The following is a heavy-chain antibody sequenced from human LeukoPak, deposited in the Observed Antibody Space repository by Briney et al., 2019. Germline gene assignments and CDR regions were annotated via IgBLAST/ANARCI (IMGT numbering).Heavy chain of an antibody. CDR2: INHSGST. CDR1: GGSFSGYY. D-gene: IGHD6-13*01. J-gene: IGHJ4*02. Sequence: SETMSLTCAVYGGSFSGYYWSWIRQPPGKGLEWIGEINHSGSTNYNPSLKSRVSISVDSSKNQFSLKVSSVTAADTAVYYCARGSDTAAGLYWGQGTLVTVSS. V-gene: IGHV4-34*01. CDR3: ARGSDTAAGLY.